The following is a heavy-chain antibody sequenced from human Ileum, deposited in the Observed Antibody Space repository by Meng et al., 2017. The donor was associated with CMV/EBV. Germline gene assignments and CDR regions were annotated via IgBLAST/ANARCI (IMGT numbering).Heavy chain of an antibody. V-gene: IGHV5-51*01. J-gene: IGHJ3*02. CDR3: ARLFKYTVSPNHAFDI. CDR2: IYPGDSDT. CDR1: GYSFTSYW. Sequence: KVSCKGSGYSFTSYWIGWVRQMPGKGLEWMGIIYPGDSDTRYSPSFQGQVTISADKSISTAYLQWSSLKASDTAMYYCARLFKYTVSPNHAFDIWGQGTKVTVSS. D-gene: IGHD4-17*01.